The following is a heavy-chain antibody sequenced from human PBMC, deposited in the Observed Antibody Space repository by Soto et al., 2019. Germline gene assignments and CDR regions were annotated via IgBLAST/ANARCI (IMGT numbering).Heavy chain of an antibody. V-gene: IGHV3-74*01. CDR1: GFTFSNYW. CDR2: TKSDGTGT. Sequence: EVQLVESGGGLLQPGGSLTLSCTASGFTFSNYWMHWVRQAPGKGLVWVSRTKSDGTGTSYTDAVKGRFTISRDNAYNTLYLQRSNVRAEDTAVYYCARGRFDYGPGRMDVWGKGNRVIVSS. J-gene: IGHJ6*04. CDR3: ARGRFDYGPGRMDV. D-gene: IGHD3-10*01.